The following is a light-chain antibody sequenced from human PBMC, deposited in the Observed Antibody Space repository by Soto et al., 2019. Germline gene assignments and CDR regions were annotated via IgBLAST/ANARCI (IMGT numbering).Light chain of an antibody. V-gene: IGKV3-20*01. Sequence: EIVLTQSPGTLSLSPGERATLSCGASQSVSNNYLAWYQQKPGQAPRLLIYGASSRATGIPDRFSGSGSGTDFTLTISRLEPEDFAVYYCQQYGSSPRTFGQGTRVEIK. J-gene: IGKJ1*01. CDR2: GAS. CDR3: QQYGSSPRT. CDR1: QSVSNNY.